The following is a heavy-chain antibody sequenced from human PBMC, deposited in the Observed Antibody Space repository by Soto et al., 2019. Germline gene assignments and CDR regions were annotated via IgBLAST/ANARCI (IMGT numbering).Heavy chain of an antibody. D-gene: IGHD4-4*01. J-gene: IGHJ6*02. V-gene: IGHV3-11*01. CDR2: MSGSGSSE. Sequence: RLSCAAWGDTLSTPYMAWFRKGQGKGREIVAHMSGSGSSEDSGASVKGRFSIFRANSKNLLSLQMFFLRAEDTAVYYCARDISNVSGGHLYYGIDVLGQGTVVTVSS. CDR3: ARDISNVSGGHLYYGIDV. CDR1: GDTLSTPY.